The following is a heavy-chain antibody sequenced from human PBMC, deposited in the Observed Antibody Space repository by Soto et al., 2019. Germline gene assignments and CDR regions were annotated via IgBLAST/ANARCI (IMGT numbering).Heavy chain of an antibody. J-gene: IGHJ4*02. V-gene: IGHV3-23*01. CDR3: AKDGSATVITSSFY. D-gene: IGHD4-17*01. CDR1: GFTFSTYG. CDR2: ISSGGDST. Sequence: TGGSLRLSCAASGFTFSTYGMSWVRQAPGRGLEWVSGISSGGDSTSYADSVKGRFTISRDNSKSTLYLQMSSLRVEDTAVYYCAKDGSATVITSSFYWGQGTLVTVSS.